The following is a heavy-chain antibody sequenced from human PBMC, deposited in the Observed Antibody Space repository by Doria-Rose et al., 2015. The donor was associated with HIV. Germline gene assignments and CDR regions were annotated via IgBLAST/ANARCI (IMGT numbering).Heavy chain of an antibody. CDR2: IFSDDER. J-gene: IGHJ4*02. CDR3: ARIKSSRWYHKYYFDF. CDR1: GVSLSSPGMG. V-gene: IGHV2-26*01. D-gene: IGHD6-13*01. Sequence: QVQLVQFGPVLVKPTETLTLTCTVSGVSLSSPGMGVSWICQPPGKALEWLANIFSDDERSYNTSLKSRLTISRGTSKSQVVLTMTDMDPVDTATYYCARIKSSRWYHKYYFDFWGQGTLVIVSA.